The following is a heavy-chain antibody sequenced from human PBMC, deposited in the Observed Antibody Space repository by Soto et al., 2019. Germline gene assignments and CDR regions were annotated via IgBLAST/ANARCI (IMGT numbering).Heavy chain of an antibody. D-gene: IGHD5-12*01. CDR2: IYHSGST. V-gene: IGHV4-4*02. CDR3: ARAVSLRRTFYWFDP. Sequence: SETLSLTCAVSSGSISSSNWWSWVRQPPGKGLEWIGEIYHSGSTNYNPSLKSRVTISVDKSKNQFSLKLSSVTAADTAVYYCARAVSLRRTFYWFDPWGQGTLVTVSS. CDR1: SGSISSSNW. J-gene: IGHJ5*02.